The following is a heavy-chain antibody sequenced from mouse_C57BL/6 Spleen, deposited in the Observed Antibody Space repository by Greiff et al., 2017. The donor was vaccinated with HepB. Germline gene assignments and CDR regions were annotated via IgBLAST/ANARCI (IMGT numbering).Heavy chain of an antibody. CDR1: GYTFTSYW. CDR3: ATSYKMDYFDY. D-gene: IGHD2-12*01. CDR2: IYPGSGST. J-gene: IGHJ2*01. V-gene: IGHV1-55*01. Sequence: QVQLQQPGAELVKPGASVKMSCKASGYTFTSYWITWVKQRPGQGLEWIGDIYPGSGSTNYNEKFKSKATLTVDKSSSTAYMQLSSLTSEDSAVYYCATSYKMDYFDYWGQGTTLTVSS.